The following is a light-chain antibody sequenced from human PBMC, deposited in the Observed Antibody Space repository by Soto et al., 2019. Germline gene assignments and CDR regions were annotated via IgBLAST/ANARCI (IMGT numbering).Light chain of an antibody. CDR1: SSNIGSNT. Sequence: QSALTQPPSASGTPGQRVTISCSGSSSNIGSNTVNWYQQLPGTAPKLLIYSSNQRPSGVPDRFSGSKSGTSASLAISGLRSEDEADYYCHSYDSSLSASVFGAGTKVTAL. V-gene: IGLV1-44*01. CDR2: SSN. J-gene: IGLJ1*01. CDR3: HSYDSSLSASV.